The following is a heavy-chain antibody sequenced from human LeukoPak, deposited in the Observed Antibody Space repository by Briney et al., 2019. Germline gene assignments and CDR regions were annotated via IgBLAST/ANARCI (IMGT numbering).Heavy chain of an antibody. CDR1: GFTFSSYG. D-gene: IGHD6-19*01. Sequence: GGSLRLSCAASGFTFSSYGMHWVRQAPGKGLEWVAVISYDGSNKYYADSVKGRFTISRDNSKNTLYLQMNSLRAEDTAVYYCAKDRGYSSGWPSPLDYWGQGTLVTVSS. J-gene: IGHJ4*02. V-gene: IGHV3-30*18. CDR3: AKDRGYSSGWPSPLDY. CDR2: ISYDGSNK.